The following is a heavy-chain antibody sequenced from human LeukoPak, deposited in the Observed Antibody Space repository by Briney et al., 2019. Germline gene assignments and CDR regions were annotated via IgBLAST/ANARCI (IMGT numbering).Heavy chain of an antibody. CDR2: VDHEDGET. Sequence: SSKDSGYTFTDYYMYCVPEAPGKGGEWVGLVDHEDGETINAEKFQGRVTITADTSTDTAYMELSSLRSEDTAVYYCATGKGDYYYYMDVWGKGTTVTVSS. V-gene: IGHV1-69-2*01. CDR3: ATGKGDYYYYMDV. CDR1: GYTFTDYY. J-gene: IGHJ6*03.